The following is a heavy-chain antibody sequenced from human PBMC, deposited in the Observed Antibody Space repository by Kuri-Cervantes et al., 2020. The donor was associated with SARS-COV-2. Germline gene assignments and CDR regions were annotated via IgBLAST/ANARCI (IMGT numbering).Heavy chain of an antibody. Sequence: KVSCKGSGYSFTSYCISWVRQMPGKGLEWMGRIDPSDSYTNYSPYFQGHVTISADKSISTAYLQLSSLKASDTAMYYCARRHCSSTSCYLDYWGQGTLVTVSS. CDR3: ARRHCSSTSCYLDY. CDR1: GYSFTSYC. CDR2: IDPSDSYT. J-gene: IGHJ4*02. V-gene: IGHV5-10-1*01. D-gene: IGHD2-2*01.